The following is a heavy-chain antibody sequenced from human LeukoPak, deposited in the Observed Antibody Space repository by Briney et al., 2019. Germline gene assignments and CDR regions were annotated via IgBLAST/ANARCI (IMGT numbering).Heavy chain of an antibody. CDR3: ARDCYSSGPGVFCYYMDV. Sequence: ASVKVSCTASGYSFTSYYMHWVRQAPGQWLEWMGIINPSGGSTSYAQKFQGRVTMTMDTSTSTVYMELSSLRSEGTAVYCCARDCYSSGPGVFCYYMDVWGKGTTVTISS. CDR2: INPSGGST. V-gene: IGHV1-46*01. CDR1: GYSFTSYY. D-gene: IGHD6-19*01. J-gene: IGHJ6*03.